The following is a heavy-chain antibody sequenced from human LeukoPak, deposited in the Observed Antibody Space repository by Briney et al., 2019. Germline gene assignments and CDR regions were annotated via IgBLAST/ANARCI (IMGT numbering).Heavy chain of an antibody. Sequence: PGGSLRLSCAASGFTFSSYSMNWVRQAPGKGLEWVSSISSSSSYIYYADSVKGRFTISRDNAKNSLYLQMNSLRAEDTAVYYCARDINFWSDYFDYWGQGTLVTVSS. J-gene: IGHJ4*02. D-gene: IGHD3-3*01. CDR3: ARDINFWSDYFDY. CDR2: ISSSSSYI. CDR1: GFTFSSYS. V-gene: IGHV3-21*01.